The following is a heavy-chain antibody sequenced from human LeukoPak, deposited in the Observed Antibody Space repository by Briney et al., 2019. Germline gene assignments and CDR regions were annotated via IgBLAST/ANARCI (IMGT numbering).Heavy chain of an antibody. J-gene: IGHJ4*02. D-gene: IGHD6-6*01. CDR1: GYTFTSYY. V-gene: IGHV1-46*01. Sequence: ASVKVSCKASGYTFTSYYMHWVRQAPGQGLEWMGIINPSGGSTSYAQKFQGRVTMTRDMSTSTVYMELSSLRSEDTAVYYCARDRPRQYYFDYWGQGTLVTVSP. CDR2: INPSGGST. CDR3: ARDRPRQYYFDY.